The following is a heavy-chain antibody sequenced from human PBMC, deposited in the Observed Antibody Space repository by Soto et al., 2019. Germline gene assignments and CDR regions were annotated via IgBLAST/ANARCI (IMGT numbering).Heavy chain of an antibody. CDR1: GGSISSSSYY. V-gene: IGHV4-39*01. CDR2: IYYSGST. J-gene: IGHJ5*02. CDR3: ARGRRVVVVPAATEFDP. Sequence: QLQLQESGPGLVKPSETLSLTCTVSGGSISSSSYYWGWIRQPPGKGLEWIGSIYYSGSTYYNPSLKSRVAISVDTSKTQFSLKRSSVTAADTAVYYCARGRRVVVVPAATEFDPWCQGTLITVS. D-gene: IGHD2-2*01.